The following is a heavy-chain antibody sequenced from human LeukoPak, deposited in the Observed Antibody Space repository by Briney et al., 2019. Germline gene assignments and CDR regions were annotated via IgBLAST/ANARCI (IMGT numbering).Heavy chain of an antibody. J-gene: IGHJ6*02. Sequence: PSETLSLTCAVYGGSFSGYYWSWISQPPGKGLEWIGEINHSGSTNYNPSLKSRVTISVDTSKNQFSLKLSSVTAADTAVYYCARGHRVYYDSSGYRLSYYYYGMDVWGQGTTVTVSS. CDR3: ARGHRVYYDSSGYRLSYYYYGMDV. D-gene: IGHD3-22*01. CDR2: INHSGST. CDR1: GGSFSGYY. V-gene: IGHV4-34*01.